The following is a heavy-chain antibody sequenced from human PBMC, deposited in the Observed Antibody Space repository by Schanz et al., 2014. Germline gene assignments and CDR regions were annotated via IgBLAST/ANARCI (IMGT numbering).Heavy chain of an antibody. CDR1: GFTFSSYA. D-gene: IGHD6-19*01. CDR2: ISSGGNP. J-gene: IGHJ4*02. Sequence: EVHLLDSGGGLVQPGGSLRLSCAASGFTFSSYAMSWVRQAPGKGLEWVSSISSGGNPYYANSVKCRFGISRDNSENTLYLQMSSLRVEDTAVYYCAASSGWHPSTDYWGQGTLVTVSS. CDR3: AASSGWHPSTDY. V-gene: IGHV3-23*01.